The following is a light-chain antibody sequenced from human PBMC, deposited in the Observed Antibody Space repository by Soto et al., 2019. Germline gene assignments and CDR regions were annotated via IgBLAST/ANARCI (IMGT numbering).Light chain of an antibody. V-gene: IGLV1-47*01. CDR2: RNN. CDR1: SSNFGSNY. J-gene: IGLJ1*01. CDR3: AAWDDSLSAFYV. Sequence: QSVLAQPPSASGTPGQRVTISCSGSSSNFGSNYVYWYQQLPGTAPKLLIYRNNQRPSGVPDRFSGSKSGTSASLAISGLRSEDEADYYCAAWDDSLSAFYVFGTGTKVPS.